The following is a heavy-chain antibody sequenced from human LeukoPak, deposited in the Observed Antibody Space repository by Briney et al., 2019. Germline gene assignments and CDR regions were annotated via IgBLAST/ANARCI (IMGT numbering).Heavy chain of an antibody. V-gene: IGHV3-49*04. D-gene: IGHD3-22*01. CDR3: TRDGLYYYDNTGGMDV. CDR2: IRSKAYGGTT. J-gene: IGHJ6*02. Sequence: PGGSPRLSCTASGFTFGDYAMGWVRQAPGKGLEWVGFIRSKAYGGTTEYATSVKGRFTISRDDSKSIAYLQMNSLKTEDTAVYYCTRDGLYYYDNTGGMDVWGQGTTVTVSS. CDR1: GFTFGDYA.